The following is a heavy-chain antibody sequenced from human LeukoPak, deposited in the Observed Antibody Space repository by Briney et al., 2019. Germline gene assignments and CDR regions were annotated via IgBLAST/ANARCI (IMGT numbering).Heavy chain of an antibody. Sequence: PSETLSLTCTVSSGSISSGGYYWSWIRQHPGKGLEWIGSIYYRGSTNHNASLKSRVSISVDTSKNQFSLKLSSMTAADTAVYYCATLSLNAFDIWGQGTMVTVSS. V-gene: IGHV4-31*03. CDR3: ATLSLNAFDI. D-gene: IGHD2-8*01. J-gene: IGHJ3*02. CDR1: SGSISSGGYY. CDR2: IYYRGST.